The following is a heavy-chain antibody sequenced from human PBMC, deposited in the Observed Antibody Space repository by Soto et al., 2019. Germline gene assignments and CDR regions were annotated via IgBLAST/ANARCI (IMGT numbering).Heavy chain of an antibody. CDR1: GGTFSSYT. CDR3: ARTRKSGYGEENYYYYYYMDV. D-gene: IGHD5-12*01. J-gene: IGHJ6*03. Sequence: QVQLVQSGAEVKKPGSSVKVSCKASGGTFSSYTISWVRQAPGQGLEWMGRIIPILGIANYAQKFQGRVTITADKSTSTAYMELSSLRSEDTAVYYCARTRKSGYGEENYYYYYYMDVWGKGTTVTVSS. CDR2: IIPILGIA. V-gene: IGHV1-69*02.